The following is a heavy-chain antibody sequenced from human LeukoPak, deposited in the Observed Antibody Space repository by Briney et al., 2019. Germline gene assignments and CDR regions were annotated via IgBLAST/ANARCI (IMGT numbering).Heavy chain of an antibody. CDR3: AKEGAGHDGRFDY. CDR1: GFTFDDYA. V-gene: IGHV3-9*01. J-gene: IGHJ4*02. Sequence: PGGSLRLSCAASGFTFDDYAMHWVRQALGKGLEWVSGISWNSGGIGYADSVKGRFTISRDNAKNSLYLQMNSLRAEDTAFYCAKEGAGHDGRFDYWGQGTLVTVSS. D-gene: IGHD1-26*01. CDR2: ISWNSGGI.